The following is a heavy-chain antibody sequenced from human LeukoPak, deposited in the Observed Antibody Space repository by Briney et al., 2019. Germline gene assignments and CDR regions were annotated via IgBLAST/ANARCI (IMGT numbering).Heavy chain of an antibody. CDR2: IYYSGST. CDR3: ARVRRNDYYDSSGYYYRWFDP. CDR1: GGSISSYY. V-gene: IGHV4-59*01. D-gene: IGHD3-22*01. Sequence: SETLSLTCSVSGGSISSYYWSWIRQSPGKGLEWIGYIYYSGSTNYNPSLKSRVTVSVDTSKNQFSLRLSSVTAADTAVYYCARVRRNDYYDSSGYYYRWFDPWGQGTLVTVSS. J-gene: IGHJ5*02.